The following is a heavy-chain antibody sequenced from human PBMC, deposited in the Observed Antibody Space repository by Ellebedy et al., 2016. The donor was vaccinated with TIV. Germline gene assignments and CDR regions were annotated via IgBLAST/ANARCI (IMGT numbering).Heavy chain of an antibody. D-gene: IGHD3-3*01. Sequence: GGSLRLXCGTSGFGFSGTWMSWVRQAPGKGLEWVGRIKSKIAGGTTDYAAPVKGRFTISRDDSENTLYLQMNTLKTEDTAMYYCIAEVSRNTDFGVAIILGYWGQGTLVAVSS. V-gene: IGHV3-15*01. CDR3: IAEVSRNTDFGVAIILGY. CDR1: GFGFSGTW. CDR2: IKSKIAGGTT. J-gene: IGHJ4*02.